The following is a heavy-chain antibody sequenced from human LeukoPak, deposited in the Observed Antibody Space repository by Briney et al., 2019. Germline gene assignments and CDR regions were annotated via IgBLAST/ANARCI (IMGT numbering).Heavy chain of an antibody. V-gene: IGHV3-23*01. CDR1: GFTFSSYG. Sequence: PGGSLRLSCAASGFTFSSYGMSWVRQAPGKGLEWVSAISGSGGSTYYADSVKGRFTISRDNSKNTLYLQMNSLRAEDTAVYYYAKAHYYGSRGEFRYYYYYMYVWGKGTTVTISS. D-gene: IGHD3-10*01. CDR2: ISGSGGST. CDR3: AKAHYYGSRGEFRYYYYYMYV. J-gene: IGHJ6*03.